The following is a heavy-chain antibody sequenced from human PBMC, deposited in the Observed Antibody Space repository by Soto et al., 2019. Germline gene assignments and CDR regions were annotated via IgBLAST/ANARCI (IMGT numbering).Heavy chain of an antibody. D-gene: IGHD3-9*01. Sequence: GGSLRLSCAASGFTFSSYAMSWVRQAPGKGLEWVSAISCSGGSTYYADSVKGRFTISRDNSKNTLYLQMNSLRAEDTAVYYCAKGWILTGYIDYWGQGTLVTVSS. CDR3: AKGWILTGYIDY. V-gene: IGHV3-23*01. CDR2: ISCSGGST. J-gene: IGHJ4*02. CDR1: GFTFSSYA.